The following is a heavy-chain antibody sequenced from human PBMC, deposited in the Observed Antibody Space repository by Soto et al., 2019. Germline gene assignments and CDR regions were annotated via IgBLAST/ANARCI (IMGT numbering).Heavy chain of an antibody. J-gene: IGHJ4*02. D-gene: IGHD3-16*01. CDR2: VKQDGSNK. CDR1: GFTLSGYW. V-gene: IGHV3-7*04. CDR3: ARGGGNFDQ. Sequence: EVQLVESGGGLVQPGGSLRLTCAASGFTLSGYWMSWVRQAPGKGLEWVANVKQDGSNKYYVDSVKGRFTISRDNAQNLLCLQMSSLIVGATAVYYWARGGGNFDQWGQGTLVTVSS.